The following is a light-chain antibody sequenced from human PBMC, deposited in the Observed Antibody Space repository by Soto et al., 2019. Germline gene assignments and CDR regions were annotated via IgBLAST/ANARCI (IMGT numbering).Light chain of an antibody. CDR3: QQYGSSLVT. Sequence: EIVLTQSPGTLSLSPGERATLSCRASQSVSSSYLAWYQQQPGQAPRLLIYGASSRATGIPDRFSGSGSGTDFTLTISRLEPDDFAVYYCQQYGSSLVTFGQGTRLEIK. CDR2: GAS. J-gene: IGKJ5*01. CDR1: QSVSSSY. V-gene: IGKV3-20*01.